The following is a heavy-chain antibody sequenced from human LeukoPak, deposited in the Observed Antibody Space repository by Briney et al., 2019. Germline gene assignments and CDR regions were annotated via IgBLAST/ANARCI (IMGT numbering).Heavy chain of an antibody. D-gene: IGHD3-3*01. CDR3: ARVHLRFLEWSALGY. CDR1: GYTFTGYY. V-gene: IGHV1-2*02. J-gene: IGHJ4*02. Sequence: GESLKISCKGSGYTFTGYYMHWVRQAPGQGLEWMGWINPNSGGTNYAQKFQGRVTMTRDTSISTAYMELSRLRSDDTAVYYCARVHLRFLEWSALGYWGQGTLVTVSS. CDR2: INPNSGGT.